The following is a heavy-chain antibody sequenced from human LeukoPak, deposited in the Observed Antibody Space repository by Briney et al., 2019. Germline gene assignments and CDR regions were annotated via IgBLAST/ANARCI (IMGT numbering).Heavy chain of an antibody. CDR1: GFIFSSYG. CDR3: ARAEDYDSSGYVDAFDI. CDR2: IWYDGSNK. Sequence: GRSLRLSCAASGFIFSSYGMHWVRQAPGKGLEWVAVIWYDGSNKYYADSVKGRFSISRDNSKNTLYLHMNSLRAEDTALYYCARAEDYDSSGYVDAFDIWGQGTMVTVSS. J-gene: IGHJ3*02. V-gene: IGHV3-33*01. D-gene: IGHD3-22*01.